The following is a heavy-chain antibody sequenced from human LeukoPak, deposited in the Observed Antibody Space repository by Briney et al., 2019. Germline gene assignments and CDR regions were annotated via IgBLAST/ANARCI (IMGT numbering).Heavy chain of an antibody. J-gene: IGHJ3*02. CDR2: ISSDGSNK. V-gene: IGHV3-30-3*01. Sequence: GGSLRLSCAGSRVTFSSYAMQWVRQAPGKRLKWVAVISSDGSNKYYADSVKGRFTISRDNSKSTLYLQMNSLRPEDSAVYYCARDQDALTGNGAFDIWGRGTMVTVSS. CDR3: ARDQDALTGNGAFDI. CDR1: RVTFSSYA. D-gene: IGHD3-9*01.